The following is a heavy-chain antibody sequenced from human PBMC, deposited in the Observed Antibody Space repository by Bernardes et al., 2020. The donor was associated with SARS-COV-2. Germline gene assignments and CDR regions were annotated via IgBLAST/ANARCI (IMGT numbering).Heavy chain of an antibody. CDR1: GFTFSSYA. J-gene: IGHJ5*02. D-gene: IGHD7-27*01. CDR2: IGGSGVST. Sequence: GSLRLSCAASGFTFSSYAMSWVRQAPGKGLEWVSAIGGSGVSTYYADSVKGRFTISRDNSKNTLHLQMNSLRAEDTAVYYCAKPSSTLGIFTYLDPWGQGTLVTVSS. CDR3: AKPSSTLGIFTYLDP. V-gene: IGHV3-23*01.